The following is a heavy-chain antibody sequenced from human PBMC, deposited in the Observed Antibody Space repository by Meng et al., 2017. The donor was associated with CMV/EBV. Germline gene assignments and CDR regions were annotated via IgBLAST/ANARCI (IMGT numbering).Heavy chain of an antibody. D-gene: IGHD6-19*01. CDR2: IRSKANSYAT. J-gene: IGHJ4*02. V-gene: IGHV3-73*01. Sequence: GGSLRLSCAASGFTFSGSAMHWVRQASGKGLEWVGRIRSKANSYATAYAASVKGRSTISRDESKNTAYLQMNSLKTEDTAVYYCTVRIAVAGTIDYWGQGTLVTVSS. CDR1: GFTFSGSA. CDR3: TVRIAVAGTIDY.